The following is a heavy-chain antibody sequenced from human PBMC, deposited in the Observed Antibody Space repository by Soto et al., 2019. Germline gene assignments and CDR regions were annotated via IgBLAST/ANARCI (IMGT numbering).Heavy chain of an antibody. CDR3: ARAPLATVTTGY. CDR1: GFTFSSYA. J-gene: IGHJ4*02. V-gene: IGHV3-30*04. Sequence: LRLSCAASGFTFSSYAMHWVHQAPGKGLEWVAVISYDGSYKNYADSMKGRFTISRDDSKNTLYLQMNSLRAEDTAVYYCARAPLATVTTGYWGQGTLVTVSS. D-gene: IGHD4-17*01. CDR2: ISYDGSYK.